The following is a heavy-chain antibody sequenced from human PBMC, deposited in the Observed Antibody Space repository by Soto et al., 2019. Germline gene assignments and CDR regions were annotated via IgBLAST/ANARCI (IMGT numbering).Heavy chain of an antibody. J-gene: IGHJ4*02. CDR3: ARVFCSGGSCTLDY. CDR1: GGSISSGGYY. Sequence: QGELQESGPGLVKPSQTLSRTCTVSGGSISSGGYYWSWIRQHPGKGLEWIGYIYYSGSTYYNPSLKSRVTISVDMSKNQFSLKLSPVTAADTAVYYCARVFCSGGSCTLDYWGQGTLVTVSS. D-gene: IGHD2-15*01. V-gene: IGHV4-31*03. CDR2: IYYSGST.